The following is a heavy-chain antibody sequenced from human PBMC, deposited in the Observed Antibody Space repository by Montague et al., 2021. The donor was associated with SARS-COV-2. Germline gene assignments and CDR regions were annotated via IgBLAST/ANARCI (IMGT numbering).Heavy chain of an antibody. CDR1: GFTFSSYW. CDR3: ARVQRTTGTTRLGTYYYYYYGMDV. J-gene: IGHJ6*02. V-gene: IGHV3-7*01. CDR2: IKEDGSEK. Sequence: SLRLSCAASGFTFSSYWMSWVRQAPGKGLEWVANIKEDGSEKYYVDSVKGRFTISRDNAKNSLYLQMNSLRAEDTAVYYCARVQRTTGTTRLGTYYYYYYGMDVWGQRTTVTVSS. D-gene: IGHD1-1*01.